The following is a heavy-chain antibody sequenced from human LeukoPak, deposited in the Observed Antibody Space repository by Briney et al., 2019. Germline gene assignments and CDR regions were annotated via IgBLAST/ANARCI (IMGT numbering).Heavy chain of an antibody. J-gene: IGHJ4*02. CDR2: IKQDGSEQ. CDR3: ARSIAARYYFDY. CDR1: GFTFTTYW. V-gene: IGHV3-7*01. D-gene: IGHD6-6*01. Sequence: PGGSLRLSCAASGFTFTTYWMGWVRQAPGKGLEWVANIKQDGSEQYYVDSVKGRFTISRDNAKNSLSLQMNSLRAEDTAVYYCARSIAARYYFDYWGQGTLVTVSS.